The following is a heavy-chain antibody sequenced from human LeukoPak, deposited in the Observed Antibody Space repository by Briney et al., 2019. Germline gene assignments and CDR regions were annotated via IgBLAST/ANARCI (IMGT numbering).Heavy chain of an antibody. CDR2: ISGSGGST. D-gene: IGHD5-18*01. Sequence: GGSLRLSCAASGFTFSSYAMSWVRQAPGKGLEWVSAISGSGGSTYYADSVKGRFTISRYNSKSTLYLQMNNLRAENTGVYYCAKDRGYSHGFAYWGQGTQLTVSS. CDR3: AKDRGYSHGFAY. CDR1: GFTFSSYA. V-gene: IGHV3-23*01. J-gene: IGHJ4*02.